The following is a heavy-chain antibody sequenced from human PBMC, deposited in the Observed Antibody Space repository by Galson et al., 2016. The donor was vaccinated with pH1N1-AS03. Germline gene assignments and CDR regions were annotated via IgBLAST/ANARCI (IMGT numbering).Heavy chain of an antibody. CDR3: ARGRWDCGGDCYGLIDY. Sequence: SETLSLTCTVSGGSVSSSSYSWSWIRQPPGRGLEWIGYIFYSGSTNYNPSLKSRVTISRDTTKNQFSLKLSSVTAADTAVYYCARGRWDCGGDCYGLIDYWGQGTLVTVSS. D-gene: IGHD2-21*02. CDR2: IFYSGST. J-gene: IGHJ4*02. V-gene: IGHV4-61*01. CDR1: GGSVSSSSYS.